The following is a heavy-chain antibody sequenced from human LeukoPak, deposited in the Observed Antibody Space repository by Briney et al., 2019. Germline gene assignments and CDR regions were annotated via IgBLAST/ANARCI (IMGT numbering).Heavy chain of an antibody. D-gene: IGHD1-26*01. CDR2: IYHSGST. V-gene: IGHV4-38-2*02. Sequence: SETLSLTCTVSGYSISSGYYWGWIRQPPGKGLEWIGSIYHSGSTYYNPSLKSRVTISVDTSKNQFSLKLSSVTAADTAVYYCARDNSVGETAWWFDPWGQGTLVTVSS. CDR1: GYSISSGYY. CDR3: ARDNSVGETAWWFDP. J-gene: IGHJ5*02.